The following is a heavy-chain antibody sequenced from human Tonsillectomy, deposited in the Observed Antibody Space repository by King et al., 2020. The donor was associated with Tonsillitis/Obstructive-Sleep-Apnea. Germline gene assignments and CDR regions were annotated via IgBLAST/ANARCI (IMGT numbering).Heavy chain of an antibody. CDR2: ISGDGGST. J-gene: IGHJ3*02. D-gene: IGHD4-23*01. CDR3: AKAPYGGDAFDI. Sequence: VQLVESGGGVVQPGGSLRLSCAASGFTFDDYAMHWVRQAPGKGLEWVSLISGDGGSTYYAESVKGRFTISRDSSKNSLYLQINSLRTEDTALYYCAKAPYGGDAFDIWGQGTMVTVSS. CDR1: GFTFDDYA. V-gene: IGHV3-43*02.